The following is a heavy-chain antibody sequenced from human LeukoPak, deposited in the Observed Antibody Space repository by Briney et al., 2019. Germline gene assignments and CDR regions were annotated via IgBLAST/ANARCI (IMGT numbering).Heavy chain of an antibody. J-gene: IGHJ6*03. V-gene: IGHV1-8*02. Sequence: GASVKVSCKASGYTFTSYGINWVRQATGQGLEWMGWMNPNSGNTGYAQRFQGRVTMTRNTSISTAYMELSSLRSEDTAVYYCARGRIRHTRIAARPIPNYYMDVWGKGTTVTVSS. CDR2: MNPNSGNT. CDR1: GYTFTSYG. D-gene: IGHD6-6*01. CDR3: ARGRIRHTRIAARPIPNYYMDV.